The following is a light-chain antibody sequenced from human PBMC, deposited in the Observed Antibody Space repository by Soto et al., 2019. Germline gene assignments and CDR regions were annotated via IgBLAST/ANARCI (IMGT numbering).Light chain of an antibody. CDR3: QKYDSAPLT. Sequence: DIQMTQSPSSLSASVGDRVTITCRASQGISNYLAWYQQKPGKVPKLLIYAASTLQSGVPSRFSGIGSGTAFTLTIGSLQPEDVAAYYRQKYDSAPLTFGPGTKVDIK. CDR2: AAS. CDR1: QGISNY. V-gene: IGKV1-27*01. J-gene: IGKJ3*01.